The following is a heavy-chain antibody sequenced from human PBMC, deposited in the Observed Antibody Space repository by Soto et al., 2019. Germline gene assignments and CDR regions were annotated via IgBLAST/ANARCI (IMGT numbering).Heavy chain of an antibody. V-gene: IGHV3-23*01. Sequence: PGGSLRLSCAASGFTFSSYAMSWVRQAPGKGLEWVSGISGSGGSTYYADSVKGRFTISRDNSKNTLYLQMNSLRAEDTAVYYCAKNQRGFFDWLSHFDHWGQGTLVTVSS. CDR2: ISGSGGST. CDR3: AKNQRGFFDWLSHFDH. J-gene: IGHJ4*02. D-gene: IGHD3-9*01. CDR1: GFTFSSYA.